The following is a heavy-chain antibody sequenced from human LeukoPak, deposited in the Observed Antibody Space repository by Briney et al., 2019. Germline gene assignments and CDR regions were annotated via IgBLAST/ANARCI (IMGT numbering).Heavy chain of an antibody. CDR3: ARTEHYGDYGFDY. Sequence: ASVKVSCKTSGYTFTGYYMHWVRQAPGQGLEWMGWINPNSGGTNYAQKFQGRVTMTRDTSISTAYMELSRLRSDDTAVYYCARTEHYGDYGFDYWGQGTLVTVSS. CDR1: GYTFTGYY. D-gene: IGHD4-17*01. V-gene: IGHV1-2*02. CDR2: INPNSGGT. J-gene: IGHJ4*02.